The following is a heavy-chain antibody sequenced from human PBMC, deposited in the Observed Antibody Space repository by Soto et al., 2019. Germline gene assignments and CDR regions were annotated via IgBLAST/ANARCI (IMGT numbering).Heavy chain of an antibody. D-gene: IGHD3-16*02. CDR1: GGSISRGGYY. V-gene: IGHV4-31*03. Sequence: QVQLQESGPGLMKPSQTLSLTCTVSGGSISRGGYYWSWIRQHPGNGLEWIGYIYYSGSTYYNPSLKSRVTISVDTSKNQFSLKLSSVTAADTAVYYCAREKRLGELSLVDYWGQGTLVTVSS. CDR3: AREKRLGELSLVDY. J-gene: IGHJ4*02. CDR2: IYYSGST.